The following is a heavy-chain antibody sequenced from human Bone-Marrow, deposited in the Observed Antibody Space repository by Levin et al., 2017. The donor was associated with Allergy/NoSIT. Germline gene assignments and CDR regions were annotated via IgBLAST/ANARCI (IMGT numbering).Heavy chain of an antibody. CDR2: ISWNSGSI. CDR3: AKVVRPYYYET. Sequence: LAGGSLRLSCAASGFTFDDYAMHWVRQAPGKGLEWVSGISWNSGSIGYADSVKGRFTISRDNAKNSLYLQMNSLRAEDTALYYCAKVVRPYYYETWGQGTLVTVSS. CDR1: GFTFDDYA. V-gene: IGHV3-9*01. D-gene: IGHD3-22*01. J-gene: IGHJ4*02.